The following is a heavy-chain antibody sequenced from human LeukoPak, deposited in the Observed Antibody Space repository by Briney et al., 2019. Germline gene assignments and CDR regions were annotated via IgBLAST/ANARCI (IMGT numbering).Heavy chain of an antibody. V-gene: IGHV3-15*01. J-gene: IGHJ5*02. CDR1: GFTFSNAW. D-gene: IGHD6-13*01. CDR3: TTEAAAGTGWFDP. Sequence: GGSLRLSCAASGFTFSNAWMSWVRQAPGKGLEWVGRIKSKTDGGTTDYAAPVKGRFTIPRDDSKNTLYLQMNSLKTEDTAVYYCTTEAAAGTGWFDPWGQGTLVTVSS. CDR2: IKSKTDGGTT.